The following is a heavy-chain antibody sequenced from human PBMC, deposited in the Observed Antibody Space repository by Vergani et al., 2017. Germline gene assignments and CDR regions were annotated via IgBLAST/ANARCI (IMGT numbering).Heavy chain of an antibody. CDR1: GYTFTDYY. V-gene: IGHV1-69-2*01. D-gene: IGHD5-12*01. Sequence: EVQLVQSEAEVKKPGATVKISCKVSGYTFTDYYMHWVQQAPGKGLEWMGLVDPEDGETIYAEKFQGRVTITADTSTDTAYMELSSLRSEDTAVYYCATDFQYSGYDWVPRFDYWGQGTLVTVSS. CDR2: VDPEDGET. J-gene: IGHJ4*02. CDR3: ATDFQYSGYDWVPRFDY.